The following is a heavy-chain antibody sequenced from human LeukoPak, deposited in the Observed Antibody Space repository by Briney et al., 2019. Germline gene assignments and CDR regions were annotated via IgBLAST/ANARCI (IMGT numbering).Heavy chain of an antibody. V-gene: IGHV3-73*01. CDR1: GFTFSGSA. Sequence: GGSLRLSCAASGFTFSGSAMHWVRQASGKGLEWVGRIRSKANTYATAYAASVKGRFTISRDDSKNTASLQMNSLKTEDTAVYYCSRQRGSYGDYDFDYWGQGTLVTVSS. CDR3: SRQRGSYGDYDFDY. CDR2: IRSKANTYAT. J-gene: IGHJ4*02. D-gene: IGHD4-17*01.